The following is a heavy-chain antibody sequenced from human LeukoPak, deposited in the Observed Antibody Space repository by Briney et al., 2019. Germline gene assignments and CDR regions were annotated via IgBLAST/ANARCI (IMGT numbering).Heavy chain of an antibody. D-gene: IGHD3/OR15-3a*01. CDR3: VLDLFSSFAFDI. CDR1: GFTVSNNY. V-gene: IGHV3-53*01. CDR2: IYSGGST. J-gene: IGHJ3*02. Sequence: GGSLRLSCAASGFTVSNNYMSWVRQAPGKGLEWVSLIYSGGSTYYADSVKGRFTISRDNSRNTLYLQMNSLRAEDTAVYYCVLDLFSSFAFDIWGQGTMVTVSS.